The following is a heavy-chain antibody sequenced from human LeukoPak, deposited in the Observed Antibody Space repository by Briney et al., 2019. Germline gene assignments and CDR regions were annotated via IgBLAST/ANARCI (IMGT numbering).Heavy chain of an antibody. Sequence: SETLSLICTVSGDSISSYYWTWIRQPPGKGLEWIGYISDSGISNCNPSLKSRVTMSLDTSKNQLSLKVNSVTAADTAVYYCARGLGHSQPRSSSSSRMTIYYYYMDVWGKGATVTVSS. CDR1: GDSISSYY. V-gene: IGHV4-59*01. D-gene: IGHD6-6*01. CDR2: ISDSGIS. CDR3: ARGLGHSQPRSSSSSRMTIYYYYMDV. J-gene: IGHJ6*03.